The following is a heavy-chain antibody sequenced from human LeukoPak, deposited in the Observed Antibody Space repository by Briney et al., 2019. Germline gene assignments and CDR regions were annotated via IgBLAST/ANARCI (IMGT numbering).Heavy chain of an antibody. CDR3: ARGNCSGGGCYMADWFDP. J-gene: IGHJ5*02. V-gene: IGHV4-59*01. Sequence: PSETLSLTCTVSGGSISSYYWNWIRQPAGKGLEWIGYIYYSGSTNYNPSLKSRVTISVDTSKNQFSLKLSSVTAADTAVYYCARGNCSGGGCYMADWFDPWGQGTLVTVSS. D-gene: IGHD2-15*01. CDR1: GGSISSYY. CDR2: IYYSGST.